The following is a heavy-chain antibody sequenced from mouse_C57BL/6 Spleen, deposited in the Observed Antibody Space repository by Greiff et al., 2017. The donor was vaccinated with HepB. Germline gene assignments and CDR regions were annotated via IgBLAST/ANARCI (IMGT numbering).Heavy chain of an antibody. CDR3: TRALYYYEGYFDV. CDR1: GFTFSSYA. V-gene: IGHV5-9-1*02. D-gene: IGHD1-1*01. Sequence: EVKVVESGEGLVKPGGSLKLSCAASGFTFSSYAMSWVRQTPEKRLEWVAYISSGGDYIYYADTVKGRSTIARDNARNTLYMQMSSLKSEDTARYYCTRALYYYEGYFDVWGTGTTVTVSS. J-gene: IGHJ1*03. CDR2: ISSGGDYI.